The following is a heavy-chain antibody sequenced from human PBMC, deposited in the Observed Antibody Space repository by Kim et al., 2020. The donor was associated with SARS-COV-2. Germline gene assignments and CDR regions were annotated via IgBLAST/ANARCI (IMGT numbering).Heavy chain of an antibody. D-gene: IGHD1-7*01. V-gene: IGHV3-15*01. CDR1: GFTFSNAW. J-gene: IGHJ6*02. CDR2: IKSKTDGGTT. Sequence: GGSLRLSCAASGFTFSNAWMSWVRQAPGKGLEWVGRIKSKTDGGTTDYAAPVKARFTISRDDSKNTLYLKMNSLKTEDTAVYYCTTGLGISGTTDYYYGMDVWGQGTTVTVSS. CDR3: TTGLGISGTTDYYYGMDV.